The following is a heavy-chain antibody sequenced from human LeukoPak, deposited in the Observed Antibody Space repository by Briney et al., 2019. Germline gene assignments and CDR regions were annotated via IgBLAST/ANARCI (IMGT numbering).Heavy chain of an antibody. D-gene: IGHD2-21*01. Sequence: PGGSLRLSCAASGFTFTSYAMNWVRQAPGKGLEWISDISSSGSYIDYADSVKGRFTISRDNAKNSLFLHMSSLRAEDTAVYYCARSLIADGAFDIWGQGTMVTVSS. CDR1: GFTFTSYA. CDR3: ARSLIADGAFDI. V-gene: IGHV3-21*01. J-gene: IGHJ3*02. CDR2: ISSSGSYI.